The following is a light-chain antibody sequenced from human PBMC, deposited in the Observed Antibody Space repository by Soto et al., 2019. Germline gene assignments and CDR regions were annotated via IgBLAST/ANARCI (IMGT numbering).Light chain of an antibody. J-gene: IGLJ1*01. CDR2: TDN. V-gene: IGLV1-44*01. CDR1: SSNIGKNT. Sequence: QSALAQPPSVSGTPGQRVTISCSGSSSNIGKNTVSWYQQLPGAAPKPLISTDNQRPSGVPDRFSGSKSGTSASLAISGLQSEDEADYYCAAWDNSLNGHVLGTGTKVTVL. CDR3: AAWDNSLNGHV.